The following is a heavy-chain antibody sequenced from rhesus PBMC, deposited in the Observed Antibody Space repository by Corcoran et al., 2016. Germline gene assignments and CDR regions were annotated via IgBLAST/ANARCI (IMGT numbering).Heavy chain of an antibody. V-gene: IGHV3-78*01. Sequence: EVQLVESGGGVVQPGGSLRLSCVASGFTFDDYAVGWVRQAPVKGLEWVSDLSWNSGNTGYSDSVKGRFTISRDNAKNSLYLQMNRLRAEDTALYYCARESCSGIYCYAGTFDYWGQGVLVTVSS. CDR1: GFTFDDYA. CDR3: ARESCSGIYCYAGTFDY. J-gene: IGHJ4*01. CDR2: LSWNSGNT. D-gene: IGHD2-27*01.